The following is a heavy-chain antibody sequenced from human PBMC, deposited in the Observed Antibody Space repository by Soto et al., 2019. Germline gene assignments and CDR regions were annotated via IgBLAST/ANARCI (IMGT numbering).Heavy chain of an antibody. V-gene: IGHV4-31*03. CDR2: IYYTGST. Sequence: SETLSLTCTVSGGSISNGGYYWTWIRQHPGKGLEAIGHIYYTGSTFYNPSLKGRVAISIDTSKNQFSLKLTSVTAADTATYYCARNQITYYDNMNGSLYYFDCWGQGTLVTVSS. D-gene: IGHD3-22*01. J-gene: IGHJ4*02. CDR1: GGSISNGGYY. CDR3: ARNQITYYDNMNGSLYYFDC.